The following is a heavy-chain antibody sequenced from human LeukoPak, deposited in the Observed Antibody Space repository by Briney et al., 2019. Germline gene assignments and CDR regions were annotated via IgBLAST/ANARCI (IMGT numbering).Heavy chain of an antibody. V-gene: IGHV4-30-2*01. CDR3: ARALTTVTTYFDY. D-gene: IGHD4-17*01. CDR2: IYHSGST. J-gene: IGHJ4*02. Sequence: PSQTLSLTCAVSGGSISSGGYSWSWIRQPPGKGLEWIGYIYHSGSTYYNPSLKSRVTISVDRSKNQFSLKLSSGTAADTAVYYCARALTTVTTYFDYWGQGTLVTVSS. CDR1: GGSISSGGYS.